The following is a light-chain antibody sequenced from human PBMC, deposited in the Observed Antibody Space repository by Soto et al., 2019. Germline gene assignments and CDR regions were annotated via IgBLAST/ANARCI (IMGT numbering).Light chain of an antibody. Sequence: SVLPQPPSVSGSPGQSVTISCTGTSSDVGSYNRVSWYQQPPGTAPKLMIYEVSNRPSGVPDRFSGSKSGNTASLTISGLQPEDEADYYCNSYTSSSTYVFGTGTKVTVL. CDR2: EVS. CDR1: SSDVGSYNR. CDR3: NSYTSSSTYV. V-gene: IGLV2-18*02. J-gene: IGLJ1*01.